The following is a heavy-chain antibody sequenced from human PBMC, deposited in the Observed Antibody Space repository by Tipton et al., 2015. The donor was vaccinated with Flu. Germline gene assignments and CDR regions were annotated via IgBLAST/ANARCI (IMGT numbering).Heavy chain of an antibody. D-gene: IGHD3-10*02. CDR1: GGSGSTGYYF. CDR2: IYYTGTT. CDR3: ARLSYYDVDLKNFYFEY. Sequence: TLSLTCTASGGSGSTGYYFWSWIRQPPGKGLEWIGYIYYTGTTNYNPSLKSRVTISVDTSKSHFSLKLRSVTAADTAVYYCARLSYYDVDLKNFYFEYWGQGTLVTVAT. J-gene: IGHJ4*02. V-gene: IGHV4-61*03.